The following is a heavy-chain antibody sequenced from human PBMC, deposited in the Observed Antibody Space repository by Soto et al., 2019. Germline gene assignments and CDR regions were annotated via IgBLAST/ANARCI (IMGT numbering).Heavy chain of an antibody. D-gene: IGHD3-9*01. CDR1: GFTFSEYS. CDR2: ISSDGDIT. V-gene: IGHV3-64D*06. CDR3: VKVSTFYDILTGYYSTNFFDP. Sequence: GGSLRLSCSASGFTFSEYSMHWVRQAPGKGLQYVSTISSDGDITYYADSVKGRFTISRDNSKNTLYLQMNSLRPEDTAVYYCVKVSTFYDILTGYYSTNFFDPWGQGTPVTVSS. J-gene: IGHJ5*02.